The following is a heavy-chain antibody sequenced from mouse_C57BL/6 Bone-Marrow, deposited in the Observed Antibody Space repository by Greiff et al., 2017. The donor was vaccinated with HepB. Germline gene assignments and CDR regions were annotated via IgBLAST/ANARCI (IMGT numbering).Heavy chain of an antibody. D-gene: IGHD2-3*01. Sequence: EVKLVESGGGLVQSGRSLRLSCATSGFTFSDFYMEWVRQAPGKGLEWIAASRNKANDYTTEYSASVKGRFIVSRDTSQSILYLQMNALRAEDTAIYYCARDEGDGFYAMDYWGQGTSVTVSS. V-gene: IGHV7-1*01. CDR2: SRNKANDYTT. CDR3: ARDEGDGFYAMDY. J-gene: IGHJ4*01. CDR1: GFTFSDFY.